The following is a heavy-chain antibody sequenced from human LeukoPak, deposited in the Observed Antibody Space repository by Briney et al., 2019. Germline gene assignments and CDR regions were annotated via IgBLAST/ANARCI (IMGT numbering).Heavy chain of an antibody. CDR3: ARDGRRLYCSGGSCYFADDDY. V-gene: IGHV3-30*04. Sequence: PGRSLRLSCVASGFTFSRYAMHWVRQAPGKGLEWVAVISYDGSNEYYTDSVRGRFTISRDNSKNTLYLQMNSLRTEDTAVYYCARDGRRLYCSGGSCYFADDDYWGQGTLVTVSS. D-gene: IGHD2-15*01. CDR1: GFTFSRYA. CDR2: ISYDGSNE. J-gene: IGHJ4*02.